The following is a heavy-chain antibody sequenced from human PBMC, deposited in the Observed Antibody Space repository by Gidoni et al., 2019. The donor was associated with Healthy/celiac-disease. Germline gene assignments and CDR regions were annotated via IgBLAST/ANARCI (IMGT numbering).Heavy chain of an antibody. J-gene: IGHJ6*02. V-gene: IGHV4-34*01. D-gene: IGHD2-2*01. Sequence: QVQLQQWGAGLLKPSETLSLTCAVYGGSFSGYYWSWIRQPPGKGLEWIGEINHSGSTNYNPSLKSRVTISVDTSKNQFSLKLSSVTAADTAVYYCARIVVVPAAGYYYGMDVWGQGTTVTVSS. CDR3: ARIVVVPAAGYYYGMDV. CDR1: GGSFSGYY. CDR2: INHSGST.